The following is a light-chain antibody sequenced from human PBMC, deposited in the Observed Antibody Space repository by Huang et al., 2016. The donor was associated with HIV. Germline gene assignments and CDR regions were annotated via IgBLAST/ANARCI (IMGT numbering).Light chain of an antibody. CDR2: GAS. J-gene: IGKJ4*01. Sequence: DIVMTQSPATLSVSPGERATLSCWASQGISSNLAWFQQKPGQAPRLLIYGASTRPAGIPARFSGSVSGTEFTLTISSLQSEDSAVYYCQQYNRWPLTFGGGTKVEIK. V-gene: IGKV3-15*01. CDR1: QGISSN. CDR3: QQYNRWPLT.